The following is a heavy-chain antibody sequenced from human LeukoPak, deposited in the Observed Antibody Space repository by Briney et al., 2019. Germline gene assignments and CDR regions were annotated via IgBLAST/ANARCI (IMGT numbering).Heavy chain of an antibody. CDR3: ATDLVGYSYGLSGYDY. CDR2: FDPEDGET. Sequence: ASVKVSCKVSGYTLTELSMHWVRQAPGKGLEWMGGFDPEDGETIYAQKFQGRVTMTEDTSTDTAYMELSSLGSEDTAVYYCATDLVGYSYGLSGYDYWGQGTLVIVSS. D-gene: IGHD5-18*01. CDR1: GYTLTELS. V-gene: IGHV1-24*01. J-gene: IGHJ4*02.